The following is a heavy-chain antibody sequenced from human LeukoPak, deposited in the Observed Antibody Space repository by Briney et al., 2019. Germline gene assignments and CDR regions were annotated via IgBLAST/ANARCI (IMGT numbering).Heavy chain of an antibody. CDR1: GGSFSGYY. J-gene: IGHJ3*02. Sequence: PSETLSLTCAVYGGSFSGYYWSWIRQPPGKGLEWIGEINHSGSTNYNPSLKSRVTISVDTSKNQFSLKLSSVTAADTAVYYCAREISKLLWFGELFVKYDAFDIWGQGTMVTVSS. V-gene: IGHV4-34*01. CDR3: AREISKLLWFGELFVKYDAFDI. CDR2: INHSGST. D-gene: IGHD3-10*01.